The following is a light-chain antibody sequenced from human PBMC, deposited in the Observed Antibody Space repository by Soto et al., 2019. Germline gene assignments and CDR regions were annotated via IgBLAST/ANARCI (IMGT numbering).Light chain of an antibody. CDR3: QQSFTTPT. Sequence: IQLTQSPSSLSASVGDRVAITCRASHDIARWLAWYQQRPGKAPKVLIYAASSLQSGVPSRFSGSGSETDFTLTISSLQPEDFATYYCQQSFTTPTFGGGTKVDIK. J-gene: IGKJ4*01. CDR1: HDIARW. CDR2: AAS. V-gene: IGKV1-39*01.